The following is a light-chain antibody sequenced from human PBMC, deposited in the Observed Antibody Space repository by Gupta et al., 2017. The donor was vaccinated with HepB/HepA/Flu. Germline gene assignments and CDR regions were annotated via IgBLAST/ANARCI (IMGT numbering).Light chain of an antibody. CDR3: HQYGSSPWT. Sequence: EIVLTQSPGTLSLSPGERATLSCRVSQSVSSTYLAWYQQKPGQAPRLLIYGASSRATGIPDRVSGRGSGTDFTLTISRLEPEDFAVYYCHQYGSSPWTFGQGTKVEI. CDR2: GAS. V-gene: IGKV3-20*01. CDR1: QSVSSTY. J-gene: IGKJ1*01.